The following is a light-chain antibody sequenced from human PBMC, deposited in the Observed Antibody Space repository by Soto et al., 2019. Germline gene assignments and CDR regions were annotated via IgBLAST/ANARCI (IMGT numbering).Light chain of an antibody. J-gene: IGKJ1*01. CDR3: MQALQTPWT. CDR2: LGS. CDR1: QSLLHSNGYSY. V-gene: IGKV2-28*01. Sequence: DIVMTQSPLSLPATPGEPASISCRSSQSLLHSNGYSYLDWYLQKPGQSPQLLIYLGSNRASGVPDRFSGSGSGTDFTLKISRVEAEDVGVYYCMQALQTPWTFGQGTKV.